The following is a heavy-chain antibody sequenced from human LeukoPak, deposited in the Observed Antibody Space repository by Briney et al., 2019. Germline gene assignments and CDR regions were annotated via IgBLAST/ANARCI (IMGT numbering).Heavy chain of an antibody. Sequence: ASVKVSCKASGYTFTSYGISWVRQAPGQGLEWMGWISAYNGNTNYAQKLQGRVTMTTDTSTSTAYMELRSLRSDDTAVYYCARVSSGDYRYYYYYMDVWGKGTTVTISS. CDR1: GYTFTSYG. CDR3: ARVSSGDYRYYYYYMDV. J-gene: IGHJ6*03. CDR2: ISAYNGNT. D-gene: IGHD4-17*01. V-gene: IGHV1-18*01.